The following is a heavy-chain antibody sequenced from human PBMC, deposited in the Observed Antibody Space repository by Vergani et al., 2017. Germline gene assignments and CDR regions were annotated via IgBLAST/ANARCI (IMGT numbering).Heavy chain of an antibody. D-gene: IGHD6-13*01. CDR1: GFTFSDYH. V-gene: IGHV3-11*01. J-gene: IGHJ4*02. Sequence: QVHLVESGGGLVKPGGSLRLSCAASGFTFSDYHMTWIRQAPGNGLAWLSYISSSDTTIFYADSVKGRFTISRDNAKNSLYLQMNSLRAEDTAVYYCARGGYSSSWYYDYWGQGTLVTVSS. CDR2: ISSSDTTI. CDR3: ARGGYSSSWYYDY.